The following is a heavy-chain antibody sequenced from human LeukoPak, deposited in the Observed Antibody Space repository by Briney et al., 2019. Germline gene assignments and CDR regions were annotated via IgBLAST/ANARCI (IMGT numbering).Heavy chain of an antibody. J-gene: IGHJ4*02. CDR2: ISGSGDNT. CDR1: GFTFSSYA. V-gene: IGHV3-23*01. Sequence: GGPLRLSCAASGFTFSSYAMSWVRQAPGKGLEWVSAISGSGDNTYYADSVKGRFTISRDNSKNTLYLQMNSLRAEDTAVYYCAKRSRPTVTTGRGDYWGQGTLVTVSS. CDR3: AKRSRPTVTTGRGDY. D-gene: IGHD4-11*01.